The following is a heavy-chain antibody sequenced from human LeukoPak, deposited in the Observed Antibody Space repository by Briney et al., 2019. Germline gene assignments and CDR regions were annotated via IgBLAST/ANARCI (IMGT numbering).Heavy chain of an antibody. V-gene: IGHV3-74*01. J-gene: IGHJ4*02. Sequence: PGGSLRLSCAASGFTFSSYWMHWARQAPGKGLVWVSRTNNDGSSTSYADSVKGRFTISRDNAKSTLYLQMNSLRAEDTAVYYCARSDTAMVKGLYWGQGTLVTVSS. D-gene: IGHD5-18*01. CDR2: TNNDGSST. CDR1: GFTFSSYW. CDR3: ARSDTAMVKGLY.